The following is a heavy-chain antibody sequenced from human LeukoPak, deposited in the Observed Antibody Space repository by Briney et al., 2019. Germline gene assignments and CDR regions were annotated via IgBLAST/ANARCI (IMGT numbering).Heavy chain of an antibody. D-gene: IGHD6-19*01. CDR1: GFTFSSYE. Sequence: GGSLRLSCAASGFTFSSYEMNWVRQAPGKGLEGVSYISSSGSTIYYADSVKGRFTISRDNAKNSLYLQMNSLRAEDTAVYYCARGSYGSGWYRYDYWGQGTLVTVSS. V-gene: IGHV3-48*03. CDR2: ISSSGSTI. CDR3: ARGSYGSGWYRYDY. J-gene: IGHJ4*02.